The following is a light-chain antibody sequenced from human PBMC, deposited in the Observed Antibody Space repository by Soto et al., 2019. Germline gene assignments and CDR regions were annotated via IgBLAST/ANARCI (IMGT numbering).Light chain of an antibody. V-gene: IGKV1-39*01. CDR1: QSISSY. J-gene: IGKJ1*01. Sequence: DIQMTQSPSSLSASVGDRVTITWRASQSISSYLNWYQQKPGKAPKLLINAASSLQSGVPSRFSGSGSGTEFTLTISALQPEDFATYFCQQSYITPRTFGQGTKVEIK. CDR2: AAS. CDR3: QQSYITPRT.